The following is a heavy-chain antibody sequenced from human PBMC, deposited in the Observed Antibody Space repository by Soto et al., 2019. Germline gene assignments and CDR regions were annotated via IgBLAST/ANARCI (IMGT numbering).Heavy chain of an antibody. V-gene: IGHV4-34*01. Sequence: QVQQQPWGAGLLKPSETLSLTCTVYAGSFSHYYWNWIRQSPGKGLEWIGKIKHGGSSSYNPSLKGWVPISVDNSQNQFSLALSSVTAADTAVYYCARGGSSDWQVALDIWGQGTMVPVSS. CDR2: IKHGGSS. J-gene: IGHJ3*02. D-gene: IGHD6-19*01. CDR3: ARGGSSDWQVALDI. CDR1: AGSFSHYY.